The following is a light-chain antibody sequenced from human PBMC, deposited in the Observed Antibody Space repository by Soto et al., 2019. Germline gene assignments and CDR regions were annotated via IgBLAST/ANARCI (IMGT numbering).Light chain of an antibody. CDR3: MQALQSLT. CDR2: FGS. CDR1: QSLLYNNTYNY. J-gene: IGKJ5*01. V-gene: IGKV2-28*01. Sequence: DVVITQSPLTLPFTPLDPSSISCRSSQSLLYNNTYNYLDWYVQKPGQSPQLLIYFGSNRAPGVPDRFSGSGSGTDFTLKINRVEAEDVGTYYCMQALQSLTFGQGTRLE.